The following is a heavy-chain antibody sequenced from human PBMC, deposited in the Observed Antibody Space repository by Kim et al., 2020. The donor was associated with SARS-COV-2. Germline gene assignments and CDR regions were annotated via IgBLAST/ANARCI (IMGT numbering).Heavy chain of an antibody. V-gene: IGHV5-51*01. J-gene: IGHJ3*02. CDR1: GYSFTTYW. CDR2: IYPGDSGI. Sequence: GESLKISCKGSGYSFTTYWIGWVRQMPGKGLEWMGIIYPGDSGIRYSPSFQGQVTISADKSISTAYLQWRSLKAPDTAMYYCARHRLRGSSFDGSDIWGQGTMVTVSS. CDR3: ARHRLRGSSFDGSDI. D-gene: IGHD6-13*01.